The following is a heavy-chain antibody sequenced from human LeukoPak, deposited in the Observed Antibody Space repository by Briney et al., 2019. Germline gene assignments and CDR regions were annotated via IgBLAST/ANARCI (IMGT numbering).Heavy chain of an antibody. CDR3: ARAGTTVIFDY. J-gene: IGHJ4*02. D-gene: IGHD4-17*01. Sequence: SETLSLTCAVSGGSISSGGYSWSWIRQPPGKGLEWIGYIYHSGSTYYNPSLKSRVTISVDRSKNQFSLKLSSVTAADTAVYYCARAGTTVIFDYWGQGTLVTVSS. CDR2: IYHSGST. V-gene: IGHV4-30-2*01. CDR1: GGSISSGGYS.